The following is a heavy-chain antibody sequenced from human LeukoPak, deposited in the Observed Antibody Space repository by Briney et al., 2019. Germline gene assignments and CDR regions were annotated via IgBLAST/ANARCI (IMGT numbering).Heavy chain of an antibody. CDR3: ARVHVGRYCSSTSCYINY. CDR1: GFTFSSYS. V-gene: IGHV3-21*01. D-gene: IGHD2-2*02. CDR2: ISSSSSYI. Sequence: GGSLRLSCAASGFTFSSYSMNWVRQAPGKGLEWVSSISSSSSYIYYAESVKGRFTISRDNAKNSLYLQMNRLRAEDTAVYYCARVHVGRYCSSTSCYINYWGQGTLVTVSS. J-gene: IGHJ4*02.